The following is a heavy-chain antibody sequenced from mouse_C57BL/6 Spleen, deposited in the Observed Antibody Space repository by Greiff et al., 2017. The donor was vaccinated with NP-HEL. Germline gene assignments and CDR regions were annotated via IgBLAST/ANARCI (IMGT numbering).Heavy chain of an antibody. CDR3: ARDGHYYGLFDY. J-gene: IGHJ2*01. D-gene: IGHD1-1*01. CDR1: GISITTGNYR. CDR2: IYYSGTI. Sequence: EVQLQQSGPGLVKPSQTVFLTCTVTGISITTGNYRWSWIRQFPGNKLEWIGYIYYSGTITYNPSLTSRTTITIDTPKSQFFLEMNSLTAEDTATYYCARDGHYYGLFDYWGQGTTLTVSS. V-gene: IGHV3-5*01.